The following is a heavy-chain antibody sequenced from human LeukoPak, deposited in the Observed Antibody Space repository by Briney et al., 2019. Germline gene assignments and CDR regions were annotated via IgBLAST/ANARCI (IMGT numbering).Heavy chain of an antibody. D-gene: IGHD2-2*01. CDR2: ISYDGSNK. CDR3: ARIPHITSCYDY. J-gene: IGHJ4*02. Sequence: GGSLRLSCAASGFTFSSYAMHWVRQAPGKGLEWVAVISYDGSNKYYADSVKGRFTISRDNSKNTLYLQMNSLRAEDTAVYYCARIPHITSCYDYWGQGTLVTVSS. V-gene: IGHV3-30-3*01. CDR1: GFTFSSYA.